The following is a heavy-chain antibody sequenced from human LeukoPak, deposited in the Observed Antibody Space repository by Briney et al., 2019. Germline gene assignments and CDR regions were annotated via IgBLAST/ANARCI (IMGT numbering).Heavy chain of an antibody. CDR1: GGTFSSYA. Sequence: ASVKVSCKASGGTFSSYAISWVRQAPGQGLEWMGWINPNSGGTNYAQKFQGRVTMTRDTSISTAYMELSRLRSDDTAVYYCARDYYGSGSYDPWGQGTLVTVSS. D-gene: IGHD3-10*01. CDR3: ARDYYGSGSYDP. V-gene: IGHV1-2*02. J-gene: IGHJ5*02. CDR2: INPNSGGT.